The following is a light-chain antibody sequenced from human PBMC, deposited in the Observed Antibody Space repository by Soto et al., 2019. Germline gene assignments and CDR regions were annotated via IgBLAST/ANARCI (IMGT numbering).Light chain of an antibody. Sequence: QSALTQPASVSASPVQSITISCTGSDIDVGSSDLVSWYQEHPDKAPKLLIYEVTKRPSGVSNRFSGSKSDNTASLTISGLQAEDEADYYCSSYAGTSHYVFGTGTKVTVL. J-gene: IGLJ1*01. CDR2: EVT. CDR3: SSYAGTSHYV. V-gene: IGLV2-23*02. CDR1: DIDVGSSDL.